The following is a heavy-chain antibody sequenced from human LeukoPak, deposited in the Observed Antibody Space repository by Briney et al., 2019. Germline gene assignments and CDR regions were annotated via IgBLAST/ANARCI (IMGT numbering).Heavy chain of an antibody. CDR3: ARDGFVGAADY. D-gene: IGHD6-13*01. CDR1: EFIFSGYW. J-gene: IGHJ4*02. V-gene: IGHV3-7*01. Sequence: GGSLRLSCAASEFIFSGYWMNWVRQAPGKGLEWVANIKQDGSEKQYVDSVRGRFTISRGNAKNSLYLQMNSLRVEDTAVYYCARDGFVGAADYWGQGTLVTVSS. CDR2: IKQDGSEK.